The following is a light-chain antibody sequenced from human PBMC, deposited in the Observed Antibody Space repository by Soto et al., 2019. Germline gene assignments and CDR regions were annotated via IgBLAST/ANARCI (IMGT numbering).Light chain of an antibody. CDR3: QQYGISPPT. CDR1: QRVATNY. Sequence: EIVLTQSPATLSLSPGERATLSCRASQRVATNYLAWYQRKPGQAPRLLIYGASSRATDIPGRFSGSGSGTDFTLTITRLEPEDFAVYYCQQYGISPPTFGQGTKVEMK. V-gene: IGKV3-20*01. J-gene: IGKJ1*01. CDR2: GAS.